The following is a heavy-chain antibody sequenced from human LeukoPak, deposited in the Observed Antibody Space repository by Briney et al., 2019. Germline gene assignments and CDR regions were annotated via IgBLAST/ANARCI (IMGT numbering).Heavy chain of an antibody. Sequence: ASVKVSCKASGYTFTGYYMHWVRQAPGQGLEWMGWINPNSGGTNYAQKFQGWVTMTRDTSISTAYMELRSLRSDDTAVYYCARAISGYYFDYWGQGTLVTVSS. CDR1: GYTFTGYY. D-gene: IGHD3-10*01. J-gene: IGHJ4*02. V-gene: IGHV1-2*04. CDR2: INPNSGGT. CDR3: ARAISGYYFDY.